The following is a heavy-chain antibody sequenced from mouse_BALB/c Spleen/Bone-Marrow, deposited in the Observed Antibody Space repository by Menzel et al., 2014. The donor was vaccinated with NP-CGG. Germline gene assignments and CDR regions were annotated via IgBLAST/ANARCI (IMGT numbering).Heavy chain of an antibody. CDR2: INPSNGGT. CDR1: GYTFTSYY. J-gene: IGHJ3*01. Sequence: LQESGAELVKPGASVKLSCKASGYTFTSYYMYWVKQRPGQGLEWIGEINPSNGGTNFNEKFKSKATLTVDKSSSTAYMQLSSLTSEDSAVCYCTREGDSPFAYWGQGTLVTVSA. V-gene: IGHV1S81*02. CDR3: TREGDSPFAY. D-gene: IGHD2-13*01.